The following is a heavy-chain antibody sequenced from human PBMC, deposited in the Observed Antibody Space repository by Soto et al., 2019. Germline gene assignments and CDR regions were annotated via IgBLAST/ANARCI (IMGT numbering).Heavy chain of an antibody. D-gene: IGHD2-21*02. J-gene: IGHJ4*02. CDR1: GGSFSGYY. Sequence: PSETLSLTCAVYGGSFSGYYWSWIRQPPGKGLEWIGEINHSGSTNYNPSLKSRVTISVDTSKNQFSLKLSSVTAADTAVYYCARLCGGDCYLFVCDYWGQGTLVTVSS. CDR3: ARLCGGDCYLFVCDY. V-gene: IGHV4-34*01. CDR2: INHSGST.